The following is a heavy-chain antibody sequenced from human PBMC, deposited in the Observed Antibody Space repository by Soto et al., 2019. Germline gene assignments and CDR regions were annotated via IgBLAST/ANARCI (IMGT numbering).Heavy chain of an antibody. J-gene: IGHJ6*03. Sequence: PGGSLRLSCAASGFTFSSYAMHWVRQAPGKGLECVSGISNNGANTDYANSVKGRFTISRDNSENTLYLQMGSLRAEDMALYYCARRGYGSRWPNVYMDVWGKGTTVTVSS. D-gene: IGHD6-13*01. CDR2: ISNNGANT. CDR3: ARRGYGSRWPNVYMDV. V-gene: IGHV3-64*01. CDR1: GFTFSSYA.